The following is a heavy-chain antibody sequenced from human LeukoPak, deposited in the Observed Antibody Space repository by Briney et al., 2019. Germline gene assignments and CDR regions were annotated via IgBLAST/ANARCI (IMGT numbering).Heavy chain of an antibody. D-gene: IGHD3-10*01. CDR2: IYSGGNT. CDR1: GFTVSSNY. V-gene: IGHV3-66*01. J-gene: IGHJ4*02. Sequence: GGSLRLSCAASGFTVSSNYRSWGRQAPGKVLELVSVIYSGGNTYYADSVKGRFTIARDNSKNTMNLQMNSTGAEDTAVYHCARAPGLVRGVMVDYWGQGTMVTVSS. CDR3: ARAPGLVRGVMVDY.